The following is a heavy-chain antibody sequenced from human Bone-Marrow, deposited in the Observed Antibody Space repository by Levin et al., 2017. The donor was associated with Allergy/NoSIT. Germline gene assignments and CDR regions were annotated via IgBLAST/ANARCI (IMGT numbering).Heavy chain of an antibody. J-gene: IGHJ6*02. V-gene: IGHV3-53*01. CDR2: IYSSGPT. CDR1: GFPISNNY. Sequence: GGSLRLSCAASGFPISNNYINWVRQAPGKGLEWVSLIYSSGPTYYADSVKGRFTISRDNSKNTVYLHMNSLRADDTAVYSCAGKNQLPPGSHGVDVWGQGTTVTVSS. D-gene: IGHD2-2*01. CDR3: AGKNQLPPGSHGVDV.